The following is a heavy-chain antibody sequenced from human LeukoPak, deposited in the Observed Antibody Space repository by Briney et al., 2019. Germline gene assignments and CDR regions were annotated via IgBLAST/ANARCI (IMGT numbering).Heavy chain of an antibody. CDR3: ARAPTVTTTSYYFDY. Sequence: ASVKVSFKASGGTFSIYAISWVRQAPGQGLEWMGGIIPIFGTANYAQKFQGRVTITADESTSTAYMELSSLRSEDTAVYYCARAPTVTTTSYYFDYWGQGTLVTVSS. V-gene: IGHV1-69*13. CDR2: IIPIFGTA. J-gene: IGHJ4*02. CDR1: GGTFSIYA. D-gene: IGHD4-17*01.